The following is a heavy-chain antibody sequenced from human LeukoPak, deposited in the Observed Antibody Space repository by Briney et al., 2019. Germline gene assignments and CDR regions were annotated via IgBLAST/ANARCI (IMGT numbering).Heavy chain of an antibody. J-gene: IGHJ4*02. D-gene: IGHD1-26*01. CDR2: IKQDGSEK. Sequence: PGGSLRDSCVVSGFTFSSYRMSWVRQAPGKGLEWVANIKQDGSEKYYVDSVKGRFTMSRDNAKNSLYLQMNSLRAEDTAVYYCARVQWELRGVGSYFEYWGQGALVTVSS. V-gene: IGHV3-7*01. CDR1: GFTFSSYR. CDR3: ARVQWELRGVGSYFEY.